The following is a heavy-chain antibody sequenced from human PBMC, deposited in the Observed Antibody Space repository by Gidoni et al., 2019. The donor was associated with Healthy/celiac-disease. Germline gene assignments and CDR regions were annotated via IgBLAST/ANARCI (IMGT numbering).Heavy chain of an antibody. D-gene: IGHD3-22*01. CDR2: MKSKTDGGTT. J-gene: IGHJ4*02. CDR1: AFTFSTAW. Sequence: EVQLVESGGGLVKPGGSLRLSCAASAFTFSTAWMSWVRQAPGKGLEWVGRMKSKTDGGTTDYAAPVKGRFNISRDDSKNTLYLQMNSLKTEDTAVYYCTTRLGDYYDSSGGWGQGTLVTVSS. CDR3: TTRLGDYYDSSGG. V-gene: IGHV3-15*01.